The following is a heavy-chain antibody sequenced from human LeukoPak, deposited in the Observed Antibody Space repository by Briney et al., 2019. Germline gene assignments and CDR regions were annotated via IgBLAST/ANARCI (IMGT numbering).Heavy chain of an antibody. CDR1: GFSFSSYT. CDR2: LSSTSTYI. CDR3: ARYASGWSGGTSGHYMDV. V-gene: IGHV3-21*01. J-gene: IGHJ6*03. Sequence: GGSLRLSCAASGFSFSSYTMTWVRQAPGRGLEWVSCLSSTSTYIYYADSVKGRFTISRDNAKNSLYLQMNSLRAEDTAVYYCARYASGWSGGTSGHYMDVWGKGTTVNVSS. D-gene: IGHD6-19*01.